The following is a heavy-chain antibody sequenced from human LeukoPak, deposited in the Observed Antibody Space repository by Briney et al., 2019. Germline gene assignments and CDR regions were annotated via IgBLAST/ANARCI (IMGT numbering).Heavy chain of an antibody. CDR3: ARVRYSYGYIEAFDI. CDR2: ISGSGGST. J-gene: IGHJ3*02. V-gene: IGHV3-23*01. D-gene: IGHD5-18*01. Sequence: GGSLRLSCAASGFTFSSYAMNWVRQAPGKGLEWVSAISGSGGSTYYADSVKGRFTISRDNSKNTLYLQMNSLRAEDTAVYYCARVRYSYGYIEAFDIWGQGTMVTVSS. CDR1: GFTFSSYA.